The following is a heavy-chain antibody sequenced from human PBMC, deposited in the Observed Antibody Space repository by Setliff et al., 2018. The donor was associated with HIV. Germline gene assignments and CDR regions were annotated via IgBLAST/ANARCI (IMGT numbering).Heavy chain of an antibody. J-gene: IGHJ4*02. D-gene: IGHD2-2*01. Sequence: PSETLSLTCTVSGGSISSSNYYWGWIRQPPGKGLEWIGSIYYSGSTYYNPSLKSRVTISVDTSKNQFSLKLSSVTAADTAVYYCAREWRYCSSTSCPVFDYWGQGTLVTVSS. CDR1: GGSISSSNYY. CDR2: IYYSGST. CDR3: AREWRYCSSTSCPVFDY. V-gene: IGHV4-39*07.